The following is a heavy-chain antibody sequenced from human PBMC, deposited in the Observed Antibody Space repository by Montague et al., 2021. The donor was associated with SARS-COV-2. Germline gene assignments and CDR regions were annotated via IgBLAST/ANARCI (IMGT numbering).Heavy chain of an antibody. V-gene: IGHV4-61*08. CDR3: ARVGRGSSWYEVAFDI. CDR1: GGSISSGGYS. D-gene: IGHD6-13*01. J-gene: IGHJ3*02. Sequence: SETLSLTCAVSGGSISSGGYSWTWIRQPPGKGLEWIGYIYNSGSTNYNPSLTSRVTISVDTSKNQFSLKLSSVAAADTAVYYCARVGRGSSWYEVAFDIWGQGTMVTVSS. CDR2: IYNSGST.